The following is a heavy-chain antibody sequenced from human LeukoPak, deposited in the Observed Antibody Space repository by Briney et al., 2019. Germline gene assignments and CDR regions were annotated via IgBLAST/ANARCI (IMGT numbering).Heavy chain of an antibody. Sequence: GGPLRLSCAASGFTFSSYAMSWVRQAPGKGLEWVSYISSSSSIIYYADSVKGRFTISRDNAKNSLYLQMNSLRAEDTAVYYCARDPSWRYSNPRYYFDYWGQGTLVTVSS. V-gene: IGHV3-48*04. J-gene: IGHJ4*02. D-gene: IGHD4-11*01. CDR3: ARDPSWRYSNPRYYFDY. CDR1: GFTFSSYA. CDR2: ISSSSSII.